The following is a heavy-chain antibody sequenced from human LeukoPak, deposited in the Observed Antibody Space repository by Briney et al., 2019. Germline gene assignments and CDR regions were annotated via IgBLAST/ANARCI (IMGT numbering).Heavy chain of an antibody. J-gene: IGHJ4*02. D-gene: IGHD3-10*01. CDR1: GITLSNYG. CDR3: AKRGVVIRVILVGFHKEAYYFDS. CDR2: ISGSGGGT. Sequence: GGSLRLSCAVSGITLSNYGMSWVRQAPGKGLEWVAGISGSGGGTNYADSVKGRFTISRDNSKNTLYVQMNALRAEDTAVYFCAKRGVVIRVILVGFHKEAYYFDSWGQGALVTVSS. V-gene: IGHV3-23*01.